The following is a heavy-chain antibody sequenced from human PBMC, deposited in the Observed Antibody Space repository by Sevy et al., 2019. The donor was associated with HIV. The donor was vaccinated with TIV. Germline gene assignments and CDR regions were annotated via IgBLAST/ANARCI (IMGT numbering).Heavy chain of an antibody. J-gene: IGHJ3*01. D-gene: IGHD6-13*01. CDR2: IVPSFDLS. CDR1: GVTFIGYS. Sequence: ASVKVSCKASGVTFIGYSINWVRQTPGQGLEWMGWIVPSFDLSKYAQKFQGRVTFTADESTDTAYMKLSSLRSDDTAVYYCARPQRPSGYSSSGDAFDVWGQGTMVTVSS. V-gene: IGHV1-69*13. CDR3: ARPQRPSGYSSSGDAFDV.